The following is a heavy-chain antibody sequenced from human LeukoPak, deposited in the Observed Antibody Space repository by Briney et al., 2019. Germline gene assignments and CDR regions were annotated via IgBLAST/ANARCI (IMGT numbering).Heavy chain of an antibody. CDR3: ARVFYSPHY. CDR2: IYYSGRT. V-gene: IGHV4-59*01. Sequence: KPSETLSLTCTVSGGSISSDYWSWIRQPPGKGLEWIGYIYYSGRTYYNPSLKSRITISVDTSKNQFSLKLSSVTAADTAVYYCARVFYSPHYWGQGTLVSVSS. CDR1: GGSISSDY. D-gene: IGHD4-11*01. J-gene: IGHJ4*02.